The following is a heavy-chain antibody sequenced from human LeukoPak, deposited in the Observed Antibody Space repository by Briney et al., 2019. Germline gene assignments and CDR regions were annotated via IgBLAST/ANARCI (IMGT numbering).Heavy chain of an antibody. V-gene: IGHV3-23*01. Sequence: GGSLRLSCAASGFTFSSYAMSWVRQAPGKGPEWVSGISGSGGSTFYADSVKGRFTISRDNSKNTLYLQMTSLRAEDTAVYYCARRRSVLRFLEWLSDPYYFDYWGQGTLVTVSS. CDR1: GFTFSSYA. J-gene: IGHJ4*02. CDR2: ISGSGGST. CDR3: ARRRSVLRFLEWLSDPYYFDY. D-gene: IGHD3-3*01.